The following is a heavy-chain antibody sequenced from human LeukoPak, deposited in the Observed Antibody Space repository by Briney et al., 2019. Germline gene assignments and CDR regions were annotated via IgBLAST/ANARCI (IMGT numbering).Heavy chain of an antibody. J-gene: IGHJ6*02. V-gene: IGHV1-8*01. CDR2: MNPNSGNT. Sequence: ASVKVSCKASGYTFTSYDINWVRQATGQGLEWMGWMNPNSGNTGYAQKFQGRVTMTRNTSISTAYMELSSLRSEDTAVYYCARAVYCSSTSCYYGYYYYGMDVWGQGTTVTVSS. CDR1: GYTFTSYD. CDR3: ARAVYCSSTSCYYGYYYYGMDV. D-gene: IGHD2-2*01.